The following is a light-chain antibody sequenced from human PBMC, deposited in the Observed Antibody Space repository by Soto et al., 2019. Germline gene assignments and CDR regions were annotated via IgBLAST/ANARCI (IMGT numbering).Light chain of an antibody. J-gene: IGLJ3*02. V-gene: IGLV2-23*02. CDR1: SRDVGSYNL. Sequence: QSALTQPASVSGSPGQSITISCTGTSRDVGSYNLVSWYQQHPGKAPKLIIYDVTKRPSGVSNRFSGSKSGNTASLTISGLQAEDEAGYYCCSYAGSSTWVFGGGTKLTVL. CDR3: CSYAGSSTWV. CDR2: DVT.